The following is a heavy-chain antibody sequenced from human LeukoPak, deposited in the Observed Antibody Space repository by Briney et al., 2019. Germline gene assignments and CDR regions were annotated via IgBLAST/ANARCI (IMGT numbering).Heavy chain of an antibody. V-gene: IGHV1-46*01. Sequence: GASVKVSCKASGYTFTSYYMHWVRQAPGQGLEWMGIINPSGGSTSYAQKFQGRVTMTRDTSISTAYMELSRLRSDDTAVYYCARDQAENWFDPWGQGTLVTVSS. CDR3: ARDQAENWFDP. J-gene: IGHJ5*02. CDR2: INPSGGST. CDR1: GYTFTSYY. D-gene: IGHD2-15*01.